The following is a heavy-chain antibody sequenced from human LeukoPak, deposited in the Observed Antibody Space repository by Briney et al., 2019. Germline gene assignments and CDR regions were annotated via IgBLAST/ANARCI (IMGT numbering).Heavy chain of an antibody. V-gene: IGHV1-18*01. CDR3: ARGPPFVDTAMLDY. Sequence: GASVKVSCKASGYTFTSYGISWVRQAPGQGLEWMGWISAYNGNTNYAQKLQGRVTMTTDTSTSTAYMELRSLRSNDTAVYYCARGPPFVDTAMLDYWGQGTLVTVSS. D-gene: IGHD5-18*01. CDR2: ISAYNGNT. J-gene: IGHJ4*02. CDR1: GYTFTSYG.